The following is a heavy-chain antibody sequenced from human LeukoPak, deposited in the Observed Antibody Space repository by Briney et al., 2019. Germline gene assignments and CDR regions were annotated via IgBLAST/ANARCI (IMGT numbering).Heavy chain of an antibody. V-gene: IGHV3-11*01. J-gene: IGHJ4*02. CDR2: ISSSGSTI. CDR3: ARADEIGRIYFDY. CDR1: GFSFSDYY. Sequence: GGSLRLSCAASGFSFSDYYMSWIRQAPGKGLEWVSYISSSGSTIYYADSVKGRFTISRDNAKNSLYLQMNSLRAENTAVYYCARADEIGRIYFDYWGQGTLVTVSS.